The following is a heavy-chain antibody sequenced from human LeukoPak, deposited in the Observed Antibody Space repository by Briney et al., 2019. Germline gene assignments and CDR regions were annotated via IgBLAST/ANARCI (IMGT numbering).Heavy chain of an antibody. Sequence: ASVKVSCKASGYTFTSYGISWVRQAPGQGLEWMGIINPSGGSTSYAQKFQGRVTMTRDTSTSTIYMDLSSLKSEDTAVYYCARDSEAVAALDYWGQGTLVTVSS. CDR2: INPSGGST. CDR1: GYTFTSYG. J-gene: IGHJ4*02. D-gene: IGHD6-19*01. V-gene: IGHV1-46*01. CDR3: ARDSEAVAALDY.